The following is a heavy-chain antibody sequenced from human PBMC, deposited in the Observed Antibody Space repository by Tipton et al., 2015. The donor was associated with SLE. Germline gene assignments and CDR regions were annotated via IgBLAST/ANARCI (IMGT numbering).Heavy chain of an antibody. D-gene: IGHD1-26*01. V-gene: IGHV4-61*09. Sequence: TLSLTCSVSGASLNSGSYSWHWIRQPAGKALQWLGHIDSSGNTYYNPSLRSRVSISVDVSRNQFSLTLNSVTAADTATYSCARGTGTYYSTWFDSWGQGTLVTVSS. CDR3: ARGTGTYYSTWFDS. J-gene: IGHJ5*01. CDR1: GASLNSGSYS. CDR2: IDSSGNT.